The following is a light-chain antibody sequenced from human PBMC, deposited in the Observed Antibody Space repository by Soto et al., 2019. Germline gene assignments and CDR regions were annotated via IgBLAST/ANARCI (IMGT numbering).Light chain of an antibody. CDR3: QAWDSSTENV. J-gene: IGLJ1*01. CDR2: QDS. Sequence: SYELTQPTSVSVSPGQTASITCSGDKLGDKYACWYQQKPGQSPVLVIYQDSKRPSGIPERFSGSNSGNTATLTISGTQAMDEADYYCQAWDSSTENVFGTVTKLTVL. V-gene: IGLV3-1*01. CDR1: KLGDKY.